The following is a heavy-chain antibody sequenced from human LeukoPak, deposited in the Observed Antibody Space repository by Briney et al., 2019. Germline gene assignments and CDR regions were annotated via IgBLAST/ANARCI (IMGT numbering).Heavy chain of an antibody. Sequence: GGSLRLSCAASGFTFSSYWMNWVRQAPGKGLEWVSVISGSGGSTYYADSVKGRFTISRDNSKNTLYLQMNSLRAEDTAVYYCAKSGYSSSWSNAAVYNWFDPWGQGTLVTVSS. V-gene: IGHV3-23*01. CDR2: ISGSGGST. D-gene: IGHD6-13*01. J-gene: IGHJ5*02. CDR3: AKSGYSSSWSNAAVYNWFDP. CDR1: GFTFSSYW.